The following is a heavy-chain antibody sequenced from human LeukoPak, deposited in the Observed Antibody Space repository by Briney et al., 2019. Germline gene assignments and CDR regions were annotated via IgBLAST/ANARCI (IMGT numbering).Heavy chain of an antibody. J-gene: IGHJ4*02. Sequence: SETLSLTCTVSGGSISSGGYYWSWIRQPPGKDLAWLGYIYHSGSTYYNPSLKSRVTISVDRSKNQFSLKLSSVTAADTAVYYCAREGYNWKKASIDYWGQGTLVTVSS. D-gene: IGHD1-20*01. CDR1: GGSISSGGYY. CDR2: IYHSGST. V-gene: IGHV4-30-2*01. CDR3: AREGYNWKKASIDY.